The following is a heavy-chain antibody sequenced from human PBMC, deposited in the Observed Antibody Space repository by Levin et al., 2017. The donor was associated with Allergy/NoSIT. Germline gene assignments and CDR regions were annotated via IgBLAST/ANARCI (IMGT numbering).Heavy chain of an antibody. D-gene: IGHD4-23*01. CDR1: GGSFSGYY. Sequence: SETLSLTCAVDGGSFSGYYWSWIRQSPGKGLEWIGEINHSGSTDYNPSLKSRVTISIDTSVKQFSLKLSSVTASDTAVYYCARVVRGRLVTVPSWLDVWGQGTPVTVSS. V-gene: IGHV4-34*01. J-gene: IGHJ6*02. CDR3: ARVVRGRLVTVPSWLDV. CDR2: INHSGST.